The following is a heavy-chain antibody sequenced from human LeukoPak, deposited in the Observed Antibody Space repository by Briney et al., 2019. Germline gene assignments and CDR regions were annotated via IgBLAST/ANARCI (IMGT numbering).Heavy chain of an antibody. Sequence: GGSLTLSCSASGFTFSTSAMHWVGQAPGKGLEYVSAISSNGGSTYYADSVKGRFTISRDNSKNTLHLQMSSLRAEDTAVYYCVGVRWFGGSNWFDPWGQGTLVTDSS. CDR3: VGVRWFGGSNWFDP. CDR2: ISSNGGST. J-gene: IGHJ5*02. D-gene: IGHD3-10*01. V-gene: IGHV3-64D*09. CDR1: GFTFSTSA.